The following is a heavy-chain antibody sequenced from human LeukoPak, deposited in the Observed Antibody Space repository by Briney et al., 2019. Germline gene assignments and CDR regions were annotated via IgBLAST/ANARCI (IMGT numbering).Heavy chain of an antibody. V-gene: IGHV3-7*01. CDR1: GYTFSSYW. CDR2: IKQDGSEK. CDR3: ARESGSYYVYFDY. J-gene: IGHJ4*02. Sequence: GGSLRLSCAGSGYTFSSYWMSWVRQAPGKGLEWVANIKQDGSEKYYVDSVKGRFTISRDNAKNSLYLQMNSLRAEDTAVYYCARESGSYYVYFDYWGQGTLVTVSS. D-gene: IGHD1-26*01.